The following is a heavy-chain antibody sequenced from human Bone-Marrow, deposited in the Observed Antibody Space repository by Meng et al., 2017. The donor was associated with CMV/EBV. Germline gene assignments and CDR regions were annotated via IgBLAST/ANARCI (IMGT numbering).Heavy chain of an antibody. J-gene: IGHJ4*02. D-gene: IGHD1-26*01. CDR2: IRPDGSEK. Sequence: GESLKISCVASGFAFSSYWMAWVRQAPGKGLECVANIRPDGSEKYYVDSVKGRFTISRDNAKNSLYLQLNSLRVEDAAVYYCARYGVVAATDYWGQGTLVTVSS. V-gene: IGHV3-7*01. CDR3: ARYGVVAATDY. CDR1: GFAFSSYW.